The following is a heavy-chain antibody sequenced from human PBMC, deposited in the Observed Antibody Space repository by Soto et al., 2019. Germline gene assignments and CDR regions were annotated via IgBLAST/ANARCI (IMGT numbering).Heavy chain of an antibody. D-gene: IGHD1-26*01. CDR2: ISHHNGET. J-gene: IGHJ5*02. CDR3: ARRITGRYSDWFDP. CDR1: GYLFTTSG. Sequence: QVQLVQSGAAVKKPGSSVKVSCKAAGYLFTTSGVTWVRHAPGQGLEWIGWISHHNGETKYVQKFQGRVTMTTDTSTSTAYMELKTLRSDDTACYDVARRITGRYSDWFDPWGQGTLVTVSS. V-gene: IGHV1-18*04.